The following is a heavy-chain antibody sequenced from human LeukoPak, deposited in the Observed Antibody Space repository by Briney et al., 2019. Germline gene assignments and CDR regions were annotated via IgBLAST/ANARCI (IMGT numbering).Heavy chain of an antibody. J-gene: IGHJ6*03. Sequence: ASVKVSCKASGYTFTSYGISWVRQAPGQGLEWMGWISAYNGNTNYAQKLQGRVTMTTDTSTSTAYMELRSLRSDDTAVYYCARGRDGSGSRGLTLYYYYYYYMDVWGKGTTVTVSS. CDR2: ISAYNGNT. CDR1: GYTFTSYG. V-gene: IGHV1-18*01. D-gene: IGHD3-10*01. CDR3: ARGRDGSGSRGLTLYYYYYYYMDV.